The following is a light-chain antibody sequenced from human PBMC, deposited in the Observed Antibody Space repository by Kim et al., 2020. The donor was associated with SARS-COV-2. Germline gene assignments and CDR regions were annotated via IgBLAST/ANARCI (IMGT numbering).Light chain of an antibody. Sequence: SYELTQPPSVSVSPGQTASITCAGDNLGDKYACWYQQKPGQSPVLVIYQDSKRPSGLPERFSGSNSGNTATLTISGTQAVDEADYYCQVWDSSTGVFG. CDR1: NLGDKY. CDR2: QDS. CDR3: QVWDSSTGV. J-gene: IGLJ3*02. V-gene: IGLV3-1*01.